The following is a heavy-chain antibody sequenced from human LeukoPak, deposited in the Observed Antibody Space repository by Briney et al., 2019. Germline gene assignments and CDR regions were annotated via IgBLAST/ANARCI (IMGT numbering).Heavy chain of an antibody. V-gene: IGHV3-23*01. CDR2: ISGSGGST. Sequence: GGSLRLSCAASGFTFSSYAMSWVRQAPGKGLEWVSAISGSGGSTYYADSVKGRFTISRDNSKNTLYLQMNSLRAEDTAVYYCAKASCSSSWYGYYYYGMDVWGQGTTVTVSS. J-gene: IGHJ6*02. CDR1: GFTFSSYA. CDR3: AKASCSSSWYGYYYYGMDV. D-gene: IGHD6-13*01.